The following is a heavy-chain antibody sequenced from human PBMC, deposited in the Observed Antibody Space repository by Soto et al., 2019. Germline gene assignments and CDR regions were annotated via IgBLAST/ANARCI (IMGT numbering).Heavy chain of an antibody. CDR1: GYTFTSYA. D-gene: IGHD1-20*01. V-gene: IGHV1-58*02. CDR2: IVVGSGNT. Sequence: SVKVSCKASGYTFTSYAISWVRQAPGQGLEWIGWIVVGSGNTNYAQKFQERVTITRDMSTSTAYMELSSLRSEDTAVYYCAAGIAGIDLGFWGQGTLVTVSS. J-gene: IGHJ4*02. CDR3: AAGIAGIDLGF.